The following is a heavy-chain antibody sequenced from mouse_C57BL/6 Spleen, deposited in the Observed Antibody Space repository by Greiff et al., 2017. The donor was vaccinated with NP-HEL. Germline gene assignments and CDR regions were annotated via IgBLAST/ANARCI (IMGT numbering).Heavy chain of an antibody. D-gene: IGHD2-1*01. CDR1: GFTFSDYG. Sequence: EVKVEESGGGLVKPGGSLKLSCAASGFTFSDYGMHWVRQAPEKGLEWVAYISSGSSTIYYADTVKGRFTISRDNAKNTLFLQMTSLRSEDTAMYYCARRDGNYGGDYWGQGTTLTVSS. CDR2: ISSGSSTI. V-gene: IGHV5-17*01. J-gene: IGHJ2*01. CDR3: ARRDGNYGGDY.